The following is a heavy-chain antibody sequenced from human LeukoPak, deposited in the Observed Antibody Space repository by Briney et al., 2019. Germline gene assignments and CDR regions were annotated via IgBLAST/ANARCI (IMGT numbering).Heavy chain of an antibody. CDR3: ARHEIYDSSGYYSPHFDY. CDR2: IYYSGST. V-gene: IGHV4-39*01. D-gene: IGHD3-22*01. CDR1: GGSISSSSYY. Sequence: PSETLSLTCTVSGGSISSSSYYWGWIRQPPGKGLEWIGSIYYSGSTYYNPSLKSRVTISVDTSKNQFSLKLSSVTAADTAVYYCARHEIYDSSGYYSPHFDYWGQGTLVTVSS. J-gene: IGHJ4*02.